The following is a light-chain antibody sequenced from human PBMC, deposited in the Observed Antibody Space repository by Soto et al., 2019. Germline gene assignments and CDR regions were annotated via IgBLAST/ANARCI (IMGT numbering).Light chain of an antibody. V-gene: IGLV1-51*01. J-gene: IGLJ2*01. CDR2: DNN. Sequence: QSVLTQPPSVSAAPGQKVTISCSGSNSNIGNNYVSWYQQLPGTAPKLLIYDNNKRPSGIPDRFSGSKSGTSATLGITGLQTGDEADNYCGAWDDSLSAVFGGGTK. CDR3: GAWDDSLSAV. CDR1: NSNIGNNY.